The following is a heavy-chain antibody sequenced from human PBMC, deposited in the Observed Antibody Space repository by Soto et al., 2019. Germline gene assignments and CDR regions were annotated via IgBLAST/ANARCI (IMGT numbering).Heavy chain of an antibody. CDR3: AKEHIVVVTPTSVDYYYYGMDV. V-gene: IGHV3-30*18. CDR2: MSYDGINK. Sequence: QVQLVDSGGGVVQPGRSLRLSCAASGFTFSSYGMHWVRQAPGKGLEWVAVMSYDGINKYYADSVKGRFTISGDYSKNSEYLQMISLRAEDTAVYYCAKEHIVVVTPTSVDYYYYGMDVWGQGTTVTVSS. J-gene: IGHJ6*02. D-gene: IGHD2-21*02. CDR1: GFTFSSYG.